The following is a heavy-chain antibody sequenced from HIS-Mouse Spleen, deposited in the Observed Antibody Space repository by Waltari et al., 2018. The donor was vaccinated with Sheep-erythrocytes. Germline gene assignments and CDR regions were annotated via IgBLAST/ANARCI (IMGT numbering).Heavy chain of an antibody. D-gene: IGHD1-26*01. J-gene: IGHJ4*02. CDR3: AQTGATTPHFDY. CDR2: IIPILGIA. Sequence: QVQLVQSGAAVKKPGSSVKVSCKASGGTFRSYAISWVRQAPGQGLEWMGRIIPILGIANYAQKFQGRVTITADKSTSTAYMELSSLRSEDTAVYYCAQTGATTPHFDYWGQGTLVTVSS. V-gene: IGHV1-69*04. CDR1: GGTFRSYA.